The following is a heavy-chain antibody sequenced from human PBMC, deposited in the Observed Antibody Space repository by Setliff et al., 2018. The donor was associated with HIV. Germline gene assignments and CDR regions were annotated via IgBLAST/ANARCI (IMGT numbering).Heavy chain of an antibody. CDR2: ISGDTRII. V-gene: IGHV3-48*01. J-gene: IGHJ4*02. Sequence: GGSLRLSCAASGFTFSSYSMNWVRQAPGKGLEWVSYISGDTRIINYADSVKGRFTISRDNAKNSLYLQMNSLRVEDTALYYCARDLNWGFDYWGRGTLVTVSS. CDR3: ARDLNWGFDY. D-gene: IGHD7-27*01. CDR1: GFTFSSYS.